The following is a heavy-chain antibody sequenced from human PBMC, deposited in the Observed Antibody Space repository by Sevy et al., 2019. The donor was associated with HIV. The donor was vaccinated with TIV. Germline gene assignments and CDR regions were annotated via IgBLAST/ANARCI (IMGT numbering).Heavy chain of an antibody. CDR1: GGSISSSNW. J-gene: IGHJ4*02. Sequence: SETLSLTCAVSGGSISSSNWWSWVRQPPGKGLEWIGEIYHSGSTNYNPSLKSRVTISVDKSKNQFSLKLSSVTAADTAVYYCARASKGSSWYGAVEFDYWGQGTLVTVSS. CDR2: IYHSGST. D-gene: IGHD6-13*01. V-gene: IGHV4-4*02. CDR3: ARASKGSSWYGAVEFDY.